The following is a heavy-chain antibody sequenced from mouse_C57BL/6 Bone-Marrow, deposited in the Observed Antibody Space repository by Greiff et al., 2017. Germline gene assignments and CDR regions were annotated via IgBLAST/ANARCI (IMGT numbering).Heavy chain of an antibody. J-gene: IGHJ4*01. CDR3: ARLRLLREAMDY. V-gene: IGHV5-16*01. CDR1: GFTFSDYY. CDR2: INYDGSST. D-gene: IGHD2-3*01. Sequence: EVKLVESEGGLVQPGSSMKLSCTASGFTFSDYYMAWVRQVPEKGLEWVANINYDGSSTYYLDSLKSRFIISRDNAKNLLYLQMSSLKSEDPATYYCARLRLLREAMDYWGQGTSVTVSS.